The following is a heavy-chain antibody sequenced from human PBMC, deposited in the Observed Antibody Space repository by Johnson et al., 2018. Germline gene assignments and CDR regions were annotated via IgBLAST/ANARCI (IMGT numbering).Heavy chain of an antibody. D-gene: IGHD3-22*01. Sequence: QLVQSGGGVGQPGRSLRLSCAASGFTFSAYGIHWVRQAPGKGLEWVAVTSYDGSNKYYADSVKGRFTISRDNSKNTLYLQMNSLRAEDTAVYYCARGGITMIMSHFQDWGQGTLVTVSS. CDR2: TSYDGSNK. CDR1: GFTFSAYG. V-gene: IGHV3-30*03. CDR3: ARGGITMIMSHFQD. J-gene: IGHJ1*01.